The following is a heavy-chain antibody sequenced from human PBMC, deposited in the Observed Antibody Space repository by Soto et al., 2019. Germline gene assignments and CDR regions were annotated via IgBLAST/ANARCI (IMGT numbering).Heavy chain of an antibody. D-gene: IGHD6-6*01. V-gene: IGHV2-26*01. CDR3: ARIQGHEYSSSSEYYYYGMDV. CDR2: IFSNDEK. CDR1: GFSLSNARMG. Sequence: SGPTLVNPTETLTLTCTVSGFSLSNARMGVSWIRQPPGKALEWLAHIFSNDEKSYSTSLKSRLTISKDTSKSPVVLTMTNMDPVDTATYYCARIQGHEYSSSSEYYYYGMDVWGQGTTVTVSS. J-gene: IGHJ6*02.